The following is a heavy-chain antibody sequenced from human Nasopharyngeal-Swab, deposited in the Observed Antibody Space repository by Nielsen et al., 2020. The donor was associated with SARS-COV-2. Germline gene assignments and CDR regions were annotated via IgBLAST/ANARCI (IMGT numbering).Heavy chain of an antibody. Sequence: GESLKISCTASGFTFGDYAMTWVRQAPGKGLEWVGFIRSKAYGGTTEYAAYGKGRFTISRDESKSIAYLQMNSLKTEDTAVYYCYLSAQLVRRAFYIWGQGTIVTVSS. CDR2: IRSKAYGGTT. J-gene: IGHJ3*02. V-gene: IGHV3-49*04. CDR1: GFTFGDYA. CDR3: YLSAQLVRRAFYI. D-gene: IGHD6-13*01.